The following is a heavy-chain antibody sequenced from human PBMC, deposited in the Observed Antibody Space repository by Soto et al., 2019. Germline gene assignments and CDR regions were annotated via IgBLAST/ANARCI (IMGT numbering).Heavy chain of an antibody. J-gene: IGHJ4*02. CDR2: ISAYNGNI. CDR1: AYTFTTYG. V-gene: IGHV1-18*01. CDR3: ARSGSSCNLREFDS. D-gene: IGHD6-13*01. Sequence: QVQLVQSGGEVKKPGASLKVSCKASAYTFTTYGISWVRQAPGQGLEWVGWISAYNGNINYAQKFRGRVTMTTDTSTMSAYLEERSLRSDDPAVYYFARSGSSCNLREFDSWGQGPQVNVSS.